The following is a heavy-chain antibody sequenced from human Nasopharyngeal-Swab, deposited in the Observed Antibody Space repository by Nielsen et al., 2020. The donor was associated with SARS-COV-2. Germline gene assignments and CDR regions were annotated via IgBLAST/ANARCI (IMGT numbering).Heavy chain of an antibody. D-gene: IGHD1-1*01. V-gene: IGHV3-9*01. CDR1: GFTFDDYA. CDR3: AKDLGLERLEAFDI. Sequence: SLKISCAASGFTFDDYAMHWVRQPPGKGLEWVSGISWNSGSIGYADSVKGRFTISRDNAKTSLYLQMNSLRAEDTALYYCAKDLGLERLEAFDIWGQGTMVTVSS. CDR2: ISWNSGSI. J-gene: IGHJ3*02.